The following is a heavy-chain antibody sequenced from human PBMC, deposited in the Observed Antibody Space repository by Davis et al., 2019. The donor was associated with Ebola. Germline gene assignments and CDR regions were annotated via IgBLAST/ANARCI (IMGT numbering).Heavy chain of an antibody. CDR1: GYTFTSYG. J-gene: IGHJ4*02. D-gene: IGHD5-18*01. CDR2: ISAYNGNT. Sequence: AASVKVSCKASGYTFTSYGISWVRQAPGQGLEWMGWISAYNGNTVYAQKFQGRVTMTTDTSTSTAYMELRSLRSDDTAVYYCAREVWETTMVYFDYWGQGSLVTVSS. CDR3: AREVWETTMVYFDY. V-gene: IGHV1-18*01.